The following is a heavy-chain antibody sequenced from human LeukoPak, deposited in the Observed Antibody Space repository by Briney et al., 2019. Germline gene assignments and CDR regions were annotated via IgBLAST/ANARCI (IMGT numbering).Heavy chain of an antibody. CDR1: GFTFSSNW. D-gene: IGHD3-16*01. CDR3: ARDRGDQRGYYYYYMDV. Sequence: GGSLRLSCVASGFTFSSNWMHWVRQTPGKGLVWVSRISSDGSDTSYADSVKGRFTISRDNAKNTLYLQMNSLRAEDTAVYYCARDRGDQRGYYYYYMDVWGKGTTVTVSS. CDR2: ISSDGSDT. J-gene: IGHJ6*03. V-gene: IGHV3-74*01.